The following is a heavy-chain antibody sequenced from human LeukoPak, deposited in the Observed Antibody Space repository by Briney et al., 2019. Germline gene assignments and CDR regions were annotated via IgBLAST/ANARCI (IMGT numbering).Heavy chain of an antibody. CDR2: ISYDGSNK. J-gene: IGHJ4*02. Sequence: GRSLRLSCAASGSTFSSYGMHWVRQAPGKGLEWVAVISYDGSNKYYADSVKGRFTISRDNSKNTLYLQMNSLRAEDMAVYYCAKDEVAYCGGDCYSHYWGQGTLVTVSS. V-gene: IGHV3-30*18. CDR3: AKDEVAYCGGDCYSHY. D-gene: IGHD2-21*02. CDR1: GSTFSSYG.